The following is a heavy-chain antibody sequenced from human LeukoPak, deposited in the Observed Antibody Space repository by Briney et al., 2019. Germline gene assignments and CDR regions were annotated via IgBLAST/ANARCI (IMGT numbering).Heavy chain of an antibody. CDR3: ARDHIAARPNDFDC. CDR1: EFTFSSYS. J-gene: IGHJ4*02. CDR2: ISSSSSYI. Sequence: GGSLRLSCAASEFTFSSYSMNWVRQAPGKGLEWVSSISSSSSYIYYADSVKGRFTISRDNAKNSLYLQMNSLRAEDTAVYYCARDHIAARPNDFDCWGQGTLVTVSS. D-gene: IGHD6-6*01. V-gene: IGHV3-21*01.